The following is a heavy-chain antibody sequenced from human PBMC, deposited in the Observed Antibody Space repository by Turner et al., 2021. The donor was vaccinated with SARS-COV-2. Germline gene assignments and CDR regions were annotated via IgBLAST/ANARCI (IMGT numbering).Heavy chain of an antibody. Sequence: QVQLVESGGGVVQPGRSLRLSCAASGFIFSNSNMHWVRQAPGKGLEWVAIISFEGSSEYYADSVKGRFTISRDNSKNTLYLQMNSRRAEDTAVYYCARSRGYNDCWGQGTLVTVSS. CDR1: GFIFSNSN. CDR2: ISFEGSSE. D-gene: IGHD1-20*01. CDR3: ARSRGYNDC. V-gene: IGHV3-30*03. J-gene: IGHJ4*02.